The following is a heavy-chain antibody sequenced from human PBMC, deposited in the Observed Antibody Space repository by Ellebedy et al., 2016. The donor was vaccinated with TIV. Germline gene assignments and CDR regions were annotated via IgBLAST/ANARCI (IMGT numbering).Heavy chain of an antibody. D-gene: IGHD1-26*01. CDR1: GGSISIYY. V-gene: IGHV4-59*01. CDR2: IYYSGST. J-gene: IGHJ3*02. CDR3: ARDSPWVGATTQDAFDI. Sequence: MPSETLSLTCTVSGGSISIYYWSWIRQPPGKGLEWFGYIYYSGSTNYNPSLQSRVTISVDTSKNQLSLKLSSVTAADTAVYYCARDSPWVGATTQDAFDIWGQGTMVTVSS.